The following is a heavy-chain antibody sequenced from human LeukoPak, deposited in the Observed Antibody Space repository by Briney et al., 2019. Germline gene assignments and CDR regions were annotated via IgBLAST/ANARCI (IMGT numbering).Heavy chain of an antibody. J-gene: IGHJ5*02. D-gene: IGHD3-10*01. CDR2: IIPIFGTA. V-gene: IGHV1-69*05. CDR3: ARGWFGLGDWFDP. CDR1: GGTFSSYA. Sequence: ASVKVSCKASGGTFSSYAISWVRQAPGQGLEWMGGIIPIFGTANYAQKFQGRVTITTDESTSTAYMELSSLRSKDTAVYYCARGWFGLGDWFDPWGQGTLVTVSS.